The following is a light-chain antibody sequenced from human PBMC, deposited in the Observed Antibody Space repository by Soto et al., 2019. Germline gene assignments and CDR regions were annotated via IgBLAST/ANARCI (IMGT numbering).Light chain of an antibody. V-gene: IGKV3-20*01. CDR1: QSVSSSY. Sequence: EIVLTQSPGTLSLSPGERATLSCMASQSVSSSYLAWYQQKPGQAPRLLVYGASSRATGIPDRFSGSGSGTDFTLTISRLEPEDFAVYYCQHYGSSSYTFGQGTKLEIK. CDR2: GAS. J-gene: IGKJ2*01. CDR3: QHYGSSSYT.